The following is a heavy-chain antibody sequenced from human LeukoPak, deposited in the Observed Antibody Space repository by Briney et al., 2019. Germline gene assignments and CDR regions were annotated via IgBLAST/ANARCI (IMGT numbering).Heavy chain of an antibody. Sequence: SQTLSLTCAVSGGSISSGGYSWSWIRQPPGKGLEWIGYIYHSGSTYYNPSLKSRVTISVDRSKNQFPLKLSSVTAADTAVYYCARGVYSGSYQYYFDYWGQGTLVTVSS. J-gene: IGHJ4*02. CDR3: ARGVYSGSYQYYFDY. CDR2: IYHSGST. D-gene: IGHD1-26*01. CDR1: GGSISSGGYS. V-gene: IGHV4-30-2*01.